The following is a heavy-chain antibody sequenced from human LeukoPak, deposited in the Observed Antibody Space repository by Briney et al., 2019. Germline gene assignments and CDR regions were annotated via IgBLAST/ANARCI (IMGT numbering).Heavy chain of an antibody. CDR1: GGSFSGYY. J-gene: IGHJ6*02. Sequence: SETLSLTCAVYGGSFSGYYWSWIRQPPGKGLEWIREINHSGSTNYNPSLKSRVTISVDTSKNQFSLKLSSVTAADTAAYYCARGELLRYFDWLLLANYGMDVWGQGTTVTVSS. CDR2: INHSGST. CDR3: ARGELLRYFDWLLLANYGMDV. V-gene: IGHV4-34*01. D-gene: IGHD3-9*01.